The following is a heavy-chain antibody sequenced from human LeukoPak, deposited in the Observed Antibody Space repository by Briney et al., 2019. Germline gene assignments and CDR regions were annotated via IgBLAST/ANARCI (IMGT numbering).Heavy chain of an antibody. CDR2: INPSVGST. D-gene: IGHD3-16*01. Sequence: ASVKVSCKASGYTFTSYYMHWARQAPGQGLEWVGIINPSVGSTSYAPKLQGRVTMTRDTSTNTVYMELSSLRSEDTAVYYCARAPANYGIDDYWRQGTLVTVSS. V-gene: IGHV1-46*04. CDR3: ARAPANYGIDDY. J-gene: IGHJ4*02. CDR1: GYTFTSYY.